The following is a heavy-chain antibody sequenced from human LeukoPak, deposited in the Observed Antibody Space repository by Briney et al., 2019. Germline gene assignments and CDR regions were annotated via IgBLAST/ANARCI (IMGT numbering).Heavy chain of an antibody. V-gene: IGHV1-2*02. CDR2: INPNSGGT. CDR3: ARGSSSWQPLDY. CDR1: GYTFTNYY. D-gene: IGHD6-13*01. Sequence: ASVKVSCKASGYTFTNYYMHWVRQAPGQGLEWMGWINPNSGGTNYAQKFQGRVTMTRDTSISTAYMELSRLRSDDTAVYYCARGSSSWQPLDYWGQGTLVTVSS. J-gene: IGHJ4*02.